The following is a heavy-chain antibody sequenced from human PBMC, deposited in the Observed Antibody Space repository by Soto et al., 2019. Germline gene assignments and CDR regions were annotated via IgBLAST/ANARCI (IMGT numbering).Heavy chain of an antibody. CDR3: AKDMGSSTPFDY. CDR2: ISWDGGST. J-gene: IGHJ4*02. D-gene: IGHD1-26*01. V-gene: IGHV3-43*01. Sequence: GGSLRLSCAASGFTFDDYTMHWVRQAPGKGLEWVSLISWDGGSTYYADSVKGRFTISRDNSKNSLYLQMNSLRTEDTALYYCAKDMGSSTPFDYWGQGTLVTVSS. CDR1: GFTFDDYT.